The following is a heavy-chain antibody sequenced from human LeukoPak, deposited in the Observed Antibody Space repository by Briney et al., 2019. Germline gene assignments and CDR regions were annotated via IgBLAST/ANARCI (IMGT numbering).Heavy chain of an antibody. J-gene: IGHJ4*02. Sequence: PSETLSLTCTVSGGSISSYYWSWLRQPPGKGLEWLGYIYYSGSTNYNPSLKSRVTISVDTSKNQFSLKLNSVTAADTAVYYCARYVWGSYPGLYYFDYWGQGTLVTVSS. V-gene: IGHV4-59*01. CDR1: GGSISSYY. CDR3: ARYVWGSYPGLYYFDY. CDR2: IYYSGST. D-gene: IGHD3-16*02.